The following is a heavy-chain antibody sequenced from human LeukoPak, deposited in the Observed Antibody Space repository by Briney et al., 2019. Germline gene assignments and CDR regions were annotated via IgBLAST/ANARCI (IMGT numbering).Heavy chain of an antibody. Sequence: GGSLRLSCAASGFSFSTNSMNWVRQVPGKGLEWISYISSNSATTYYADSVKGRVTISRDNSKNTLYLQMNSLRAEDTALYYCAIMTTVVTNFDYWGQGTLVTVSS. V-gene: IGHV3-48*04. J-gene: IGHJ4*02. CDR2: ISSNSATT. D-gene: IGHD4-23*01. CDR1: GFSFSTNS. CDR3: AIMTTVVTNFDY.